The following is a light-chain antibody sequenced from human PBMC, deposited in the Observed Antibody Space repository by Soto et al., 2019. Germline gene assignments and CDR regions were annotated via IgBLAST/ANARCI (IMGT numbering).Light chain of an antibody. CDR2: GAS. V-gene: IGKV3-20*01. J-gene: IGKJ5*01. CDR1: QSVSSSY. CDR3: QQYGSSPPVT. Sequence: EIVLTQSPGTLSLSPGKRATLSCRASQSVSSSYLAWYQQKPGQAPRLLIYGASGRATGIPDRFSGSGSGTDFTLTISRLEPDDFAVYYCQQYGSSPPVTFGQGTRLEIK.